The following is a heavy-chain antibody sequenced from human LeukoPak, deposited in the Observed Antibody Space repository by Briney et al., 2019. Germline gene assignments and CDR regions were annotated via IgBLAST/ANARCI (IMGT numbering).Heavy chain of an antibody. CDR2: ISGSGGST. CDR3: AKYRPEYYDILTGYYPGGSG. CDR1: GFTFSSYA. D-gene: IGHD3-9*01. V-gene: IGHV3-23*01. J-gene: IGHJ4*02. Sequence: GGSLRLSCAASGFTFSSYAMSWVRQAPGKGLEWVSAISGSGGSTYYADSVKGRFTISRDNSKNTLYLQMNSLRAEDTAVYYCAKYRPEYYDILTGYYPGGSGWGQGILVTVSS.